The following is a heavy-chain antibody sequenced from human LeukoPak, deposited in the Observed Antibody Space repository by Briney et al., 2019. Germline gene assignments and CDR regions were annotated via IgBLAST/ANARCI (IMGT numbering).Heavy chain of an antibody. CDR1: GGSFSGYY. CDR2: INHSGST. D-gene: IGHD2-2*02. V-gene: IGHV4-34*01. Sequence: PSETLSLTCAVYGGSFSGYYWSWIRQPPGKGLEWIGEINHSGSTNYNPSLKSRVTISVDTSKNQFSLKLSSVTAPDTAVYYCARSRRYNGWFDPWGQGTLVTVSS. J-gene: IGHJ5*02. CDR3: ARSRRYNGWFDP.